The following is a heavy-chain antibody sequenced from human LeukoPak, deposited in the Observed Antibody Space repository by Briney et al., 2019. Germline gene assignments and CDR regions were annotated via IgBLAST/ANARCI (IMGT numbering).Heavy chain of an antibody. CDR1: GFTVSSNY. Sequence: PGGSLRLSCAASGFTVSSNYMSWVRQAPGKGLEWVSVIYSGGSTYYADSVKGRFTISRDNAKNSLYLQMSSLRAEDTAVYYCARDRAVAGTYWYFDLWGRGTLVTVSS. J-gene: IGHJ2*01. V-gene: IGHV3-53*01. CDR2: IYSGGST. D-gene: IGHD6-19*01. CDR3: ARDRAVAGTYWYFDL.